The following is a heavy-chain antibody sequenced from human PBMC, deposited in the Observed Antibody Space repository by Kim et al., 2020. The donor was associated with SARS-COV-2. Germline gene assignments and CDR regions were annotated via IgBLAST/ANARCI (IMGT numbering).Heavy chain of an antibody. V-gene: IGHV3-7*01. Sequence: LSLTCAASGFTFSSNWMTWVRQAPGKGLEWVAKIKQDGSDKYYVDSVKGRFTISRDNAKNSLYLQMNSLRVDDTAIYYCVRGWGGGWGQGTTVTVSS. CDR1: GFTFSSNW. CDR2: IKQDGSDK. CDR3: VRGWGGG. D-gene: IGHD7-27*01. J-gene: IGHJ6*02.